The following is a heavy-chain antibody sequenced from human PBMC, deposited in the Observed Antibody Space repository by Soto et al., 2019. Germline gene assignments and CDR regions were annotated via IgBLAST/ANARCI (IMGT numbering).Heavy chain of an antibody. CDR2: KSYDGRNK. J-gene: IGHJ6*02. D-gene: IGHD4-17*01. V-gene: IGHV3-30*04. CDR3: ARDLPYGDYEINYYRYGMDV. CDR1: GFTFSTYT. Sequence: QLVESGGGVVQPGRSLRLSCAASGFTFSTYTMYWVRQAPGKGLEWVAVKSYDGRNKYYADSVMGRFTISRDNSKNTLYLQMNSLRAEDTAVYYCARDLPYGDYEINYYRYGMDVWGQGTTVTVSS.